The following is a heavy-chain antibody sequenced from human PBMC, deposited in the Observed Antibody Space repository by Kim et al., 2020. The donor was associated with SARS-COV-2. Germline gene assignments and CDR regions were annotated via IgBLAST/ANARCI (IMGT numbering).Heavy chain of an antibody. V-gene: IGHV3-9*01. CDR3: AKETSDTSYFGSGTYQVFDY. D-gene: IGHD3-10*01. CDR1: GFSFDDYA. Sequence: GGSLRLSCAASGFSFDDYAMHWVRQAPGKGLEWVSGISWDTDNIGYAGSVKGRFTISRDNAKNSLYLQMNSLRAEDTAFYYCAKETSDTSYFGSGTYQVFDYWGPGTLVTVAS. J-gene: IGHJ4*02. CDR2: ISWDTDNI.